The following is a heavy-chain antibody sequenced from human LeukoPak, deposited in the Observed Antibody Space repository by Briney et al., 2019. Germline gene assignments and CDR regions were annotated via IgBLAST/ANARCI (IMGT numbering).Heavy chain of an antibody. V-gene: IGHV3-23*01. D-gene: IGHD5-24*01. CDR3: AKRDGYNSGPFDY. CDR2: VTISGDNT. J-gene: IGHJ4*02. CDR1: GFTFSNFG. Sequence: GGTLRLSCAASGFTFSNFGMSWVRQAPEKGLEWVSSVTISGDNTYCAESVKGRFTISRDNSKNTLYLQMNSLRTEDTAVYYCAKRDGYNSGPFDYWGQGTLVTVSS.